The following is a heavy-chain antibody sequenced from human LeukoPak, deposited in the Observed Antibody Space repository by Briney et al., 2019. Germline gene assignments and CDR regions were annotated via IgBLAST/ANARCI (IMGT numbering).Heavy chain of an antibody. CDR2: IYYSGST. CDR1: DGSFSGYY. Sequence: SETLSLTCAVYDGSFSGYYWSWIRQPPGKGLEWIAYIYYSGSTNYNPSLKSRVTMSVDTSKNQFSLKLSSVTAADTAVYYCARDRYYYDSSGYLLDYWGQGTLVTVSS. V-gene: IGHV4-34*11. CDR3: ARDRYYYDSSGYLLDY. J-gene: IGHJ4*02. D-gene: IGHD3-22*01.